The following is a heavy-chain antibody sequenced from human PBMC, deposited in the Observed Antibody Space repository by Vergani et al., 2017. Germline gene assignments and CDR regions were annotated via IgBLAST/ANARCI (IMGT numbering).Heavy chain of an antibody. J-gene: IGHJ4*02. CDR2: ISYDGSNK. D-gene: IGHD6-19*01. CDR1: GFTFSSYA. CDR3: ARVSAVAALGGY. V-gene: IGHV3-30-3*01. Sequence: VQLVESGGGFVQPGGSLRLSCAASGFTFSSYAMHWVRQAPGKGLEWVAVISYDGSNKYYADSVKGRFTISRDNSKNTLYLQMNSLRAEDTAVYYCARVSAVAALGGYWGQGTLVTVSS.